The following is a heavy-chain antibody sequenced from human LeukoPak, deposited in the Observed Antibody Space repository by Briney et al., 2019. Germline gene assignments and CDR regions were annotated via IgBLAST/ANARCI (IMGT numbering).Heavy chain of an antibody. CDR3: AKGGTIFGVVSNFDY. V-gene: IGHV3-23*01. D-gene: IGHD3-3*01. J-gene: IGHJ4*02. CDR2: ISGSGGST. Sequence: PGGSLRLSCAASGFTFSSYAMSWVRQAPGKGLEWVSAISGSGGSTYYADSVKGRFTISRDNSKNTLYLQMNSLRAEDTAVYYCAKGGTIFGVVSNFDYWGQGTLVTVSS. CDR1: GFTFSSYA.